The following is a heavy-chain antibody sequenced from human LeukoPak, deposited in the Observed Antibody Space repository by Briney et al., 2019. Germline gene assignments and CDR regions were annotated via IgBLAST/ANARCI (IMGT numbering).Heavy chain of an antibody. J-gene: IGHJ4*02. Sequence: ASVRVSCKASGYTFTSYYMHWVRQAPGQGLEWMGIINPSGGSTSYAQKFQGRVTMTRDTSTSTVYMELSSLRSEDTAVYYCARDNEYSSSGGPSYYFDYWGQGTLVTVSS. CDR1: GYTFTSYY. CDR2: INPSGGST. D-gene: IGHD6-13*01. V-gene: IGHV1-46*01. CDR3: ARDNEYSSSGGPSYYFDY.